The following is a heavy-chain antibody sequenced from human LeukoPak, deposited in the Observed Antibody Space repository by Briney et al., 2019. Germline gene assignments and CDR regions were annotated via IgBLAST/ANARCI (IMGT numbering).Heavy chain of an antibody. CDR2: INPSGTGT. D-gene: IGHD5-24*01. V-gene: IGHV1-46*01. CDR1: GYTITNNY. CDR3: ATDHSMANTAWWFDP. J-gene: IGHJ5*02. Sequence: ASVKVSCKASGYTITNNYMHWVRQAPGQGLEWMGVINPSGTGTSYAQKFQGRITMSRDTSTSAVYMELSSLRSEDTAFYYCATDHSMANTAWWFDPWGQGTLVTVSS.